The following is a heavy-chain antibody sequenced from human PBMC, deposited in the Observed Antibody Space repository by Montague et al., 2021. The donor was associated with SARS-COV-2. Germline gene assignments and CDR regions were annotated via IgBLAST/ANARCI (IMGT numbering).Heavy chain of an antibody. CDR2: IDYSGST. V-gene: IGHV4-31*03. J-gene: IGHJ4*02. Sequence: TLSLTCTVSGGSISSGGYYWSWIRQHPGKGLEWIGYIDYSGSTYYNPSLKSRVTISVDTSKNQFSLKLSSVTAADTAVYYCARAKRITIFGVVNEIDYWGQGTLVTVSS. D-gene: IGHD3-3*01. CDR3: ARAKRITIFGVVNEIDY. CDR1: GGSISSGGYY.